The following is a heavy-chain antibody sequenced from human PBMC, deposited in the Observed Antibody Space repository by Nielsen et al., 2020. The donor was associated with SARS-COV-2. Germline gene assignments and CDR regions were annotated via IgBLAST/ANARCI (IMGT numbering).Heavy chain of an antibody. CDR1: GYTFTSYY. CDR3: ASAIGYYDFWSGYHRYAFDI. Sequence: SVKVSCKASGYTFTSYYMHWVRQAPGQGLEWMGGIIPIFGTANYAQKFQGRVTITADESTSTAYMELSSLRSEDTAVYYCASAIGYYDFWSGYHRYAFDIWGQGTMVTVSS. CDR2: IIPIFGTA. D-gene: IGHD3-3*01. V-gene: IGHV1-69*13. J-gene: IGHJ3*02.